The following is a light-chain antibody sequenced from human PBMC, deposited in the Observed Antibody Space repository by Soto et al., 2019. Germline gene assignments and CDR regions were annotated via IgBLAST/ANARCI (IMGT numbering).Light chain of an antibody. J-gene: IGLJ1*01. CDR3: TSYASINTYV. Sequence: QSVLTQPASVSGSPGQSITISCTGTSGDVGGYDYVSWYQQHPGKAPKLMIYDVTNRPSGVSNRFSGSKSGNTASLTISGLQAEDEADYYCTSYASINTYVFGTGTKVPS. V-gene: IGLV2-14*01. CDR1: SGDVGGYDY. CDR2: DVT.